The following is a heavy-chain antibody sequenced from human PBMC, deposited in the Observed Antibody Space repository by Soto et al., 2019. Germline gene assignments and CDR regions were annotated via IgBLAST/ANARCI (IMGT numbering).Heavy chain of an antibody. D-gene: IGHD3-16*01. CDR2: ISAGADYT. J-gene: IGHJ5*02. CDR3: ARGALREVVWGWFDP. Sequence: EVQLSESGGDLVRPGGSLRLSCAASGFTFSLYAMSWVRQAPGKGLEWVSAISAGADYTYFADPVKGRFTLSRDNSKNTQYLQMNSLRVDDTAGYYCARGALREVVWGWFDPWGQGTLVTVSS. V-gene: IGHV3-23*01. CDR1: GFTFSLYA.